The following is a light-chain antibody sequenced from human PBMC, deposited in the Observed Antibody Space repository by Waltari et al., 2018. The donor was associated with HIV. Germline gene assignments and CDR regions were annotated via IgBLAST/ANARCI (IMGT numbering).Light chain of an antibody. CDR1: QSLVHPNGYNY. V-gene: IGKV2-28*01. Sequence: DILLTQSPLSLPVTPGEPASISCRSSQSLVHPNGYNYLDWYLQKPGQSQQLLISLASTLASGVPDRFSGSGSGTDFTRKISRVEAEDVGVYYCMQAIQSPNTFGQGTNVEIK. J-gene: IGKJ2*01. CDR2: LAS. CDR3: MQAIQSPNT.